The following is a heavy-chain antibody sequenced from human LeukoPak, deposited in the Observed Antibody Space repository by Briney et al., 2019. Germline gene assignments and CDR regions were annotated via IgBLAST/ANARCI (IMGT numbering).Heavy chain of an antibody. CDR1: GFTFDDYA. D-gene: IGHD7-27*01. CDR2: ISWNSGSI. V-gene: IGHV3-9*03. Sequence: GESLRLSCAASGFTFDDYAMHWVRQAPGKGLEWVSGISWNSGSIGYADSVRGRFTISRDNAKNSLYLQMNSLRAEDMALYYCAKDRGYGLTGGFDYWGQGTLVTVSS. CDR3: AKDRGYGLTGGFDY. J-gene: IGHJ4*02.